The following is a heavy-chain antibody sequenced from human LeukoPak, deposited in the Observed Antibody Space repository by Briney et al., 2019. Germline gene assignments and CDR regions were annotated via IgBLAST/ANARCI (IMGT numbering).Heavy chain of an antibody. CDR3: ARTPLRYFDWLLSF. Sequence: GGSLRLSCGASGFTFSLYYMHWVRQVPGKGLVWVSRINEDGSRTDYADSVKGRVTVSRDNAKNTLHLQLNSLRVEDTAVYYCARTPLRYFDWLLSFWGQGTLVTVSS. J-gene: IGHJ4*02. CDR1: GFTFSLYY. CDR2: INEDGSRT. D-gene: IGHD3-9*01. V-gene: IGHV3-74*01.